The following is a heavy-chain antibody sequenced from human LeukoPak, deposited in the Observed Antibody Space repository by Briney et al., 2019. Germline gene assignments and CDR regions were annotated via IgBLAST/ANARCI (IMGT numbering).Heavy chain of an antibody. CDR1: GFNYSSYT. J-gene: IGHJ4*02. CDR3: ARVTKTSSSWYFDY. V-gene: IGHV3-48*01. CDR2: ISASRDIT. D-gene: IGHD6-13*01. Sequence: GGSLRLSCAASGFNYSSYTMNWVRQAPGMGLEWLSYISASRDITYYADSVKGRFTISRDNAKNSLYLQMNSLRAEDTAVYYCARVTKTSSSWYFDYWGQGTLVTVSS.